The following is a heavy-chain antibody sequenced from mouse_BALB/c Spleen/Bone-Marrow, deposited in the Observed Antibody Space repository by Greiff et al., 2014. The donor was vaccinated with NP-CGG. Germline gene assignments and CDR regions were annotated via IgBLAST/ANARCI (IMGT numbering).Heavy chain of an antibody. V-gene: IGHV1S41*01. CDR1: GYTFTSYW. CDR2: IAPGSGST. Sequence: DLVKPGASVKLSCKASGYTFTSYWINWIKQRPGQGLEWIGRIAPGSGSTYYSEMFKGKATLTVDTSSSTAYIQLSSLSSEDSAVYFCARSRDGYFDVWGAGTTVTVSS. CDR3: ARSRDGYFDV. J-gene: IGHJ1*01.